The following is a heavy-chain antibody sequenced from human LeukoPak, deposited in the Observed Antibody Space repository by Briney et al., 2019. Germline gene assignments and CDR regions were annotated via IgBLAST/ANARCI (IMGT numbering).Heavy chain of an antibody. D-gene: IGHD6-13*01. Sequence: SGTLSLTCTVSGGSISSSSYYWGWIRQPPGKGLEWIGSIYYSGSTYYNPSLKSRVTISVDTSKNQFSLKLSSVTAADTAVYYCATEQQLVKVPHWFDPWGQGTLVTVSS. CDR1: GGSISSSSYY. J-gene: IGHJ5*02. V-gene: IGHV4-39*07. CDR2: IYYSGST. CDR3: ATEQQLVKVPHWFDP.